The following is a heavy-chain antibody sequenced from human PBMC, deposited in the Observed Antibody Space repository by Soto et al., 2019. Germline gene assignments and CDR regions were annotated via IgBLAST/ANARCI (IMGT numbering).Heavy chain of an antibody. J-gene: IGHJ3*02. D-gene: IGHD2-2*01. V-gene: IGHV1-18*04. CDR1: GYTFTSYG. CDR3: AREGYCSSTSCYFPDAFDI. Sequence: GASVKVSCKASGYTFTSYGISWVLQAPGQGLEWMGWISAYNGNTNYAQKLQGRVTMTTDTSTSTAYMELRSLRSDDTAVYYCAREGYCSSTSCYFPDAFDIWGQGTMVTVSS. CDR2: ISAYNGNT.